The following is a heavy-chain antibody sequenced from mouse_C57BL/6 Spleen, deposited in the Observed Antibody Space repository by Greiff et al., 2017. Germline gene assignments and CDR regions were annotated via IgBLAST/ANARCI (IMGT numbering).Heavy chain of an antibody. D-gene: IGHD5-1*01. V-gene: IGHV1-61*01. CDR1: GYTFTSYW. Sequence: VQLQQSGAELVRPGSSVKLSCKASGYTFTSYWMDWVKQRPGQGLEWIGNIYPSDSETHYNQKFKDKATLTVDKSSSTAYMQLSSLTSEDSAVYDCARWGVPEGYFDVWGTGTTVTVSS. CDR2: IYPSDSET. CDR3: ARWGVPEGYFDV. J-gene: IGHJ1*03.